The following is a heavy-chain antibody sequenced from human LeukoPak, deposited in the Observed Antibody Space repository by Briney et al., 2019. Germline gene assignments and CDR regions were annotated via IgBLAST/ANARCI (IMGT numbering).Heavy chain of an antibody. Sequence: AAVKVSSKASCYTSTSYGISCVRHAPGQGVEWMGWISAYNGNTNYAQKLQGSVTMTTDTSTSTAYIVLRSLRSDDTAVYYCARDREIIAAAGTCDYWGQGTLVTVSS. CDR1: CYTSTSYG. CDR3: ARDREIIAAAGTCDY. J-gene: IGHJ4*02. CDR2: ISAYNGNT. V-gene: IGHV1-18*01. D-gene: IGHD6-13*01.